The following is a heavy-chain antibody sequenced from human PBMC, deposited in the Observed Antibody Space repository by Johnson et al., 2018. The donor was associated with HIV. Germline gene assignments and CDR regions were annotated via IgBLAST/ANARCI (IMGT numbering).Heavy chain of an antibody. CDR1: GFTFSDYY. CDR2: ISSSGSTI. V-gene: IGHV3-11*04. J-gene: IGHJ3*02. CDR3: ARQFPLADAFDI. D-gene: IGHD5-24*01. Sequence: QVQLVESGGGLVKPGGSLRLSCAASGFTFSDYYMSWIRQAPGKGLEWVSYISSSGSTIYYADSVKGRFTISRDNAKNSLYLQLHSLRAEDTAAYYCARQFPLADAFDIWGQGTLVTVSS.